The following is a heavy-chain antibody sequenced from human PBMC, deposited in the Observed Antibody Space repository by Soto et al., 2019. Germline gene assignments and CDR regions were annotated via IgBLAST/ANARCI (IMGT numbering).Heavy chain of an antibody. CDR2: ISSSGSTT. CDR3: ARDPEYSGYDLRYWYFDL. V-gene: IGHV3-11*01. CDR1: GFTFSDYY. D-gene: IGHD5-12*01. Sequence: QVQLVESGGGLVKPGGSLRLSCAASGFTFSDYYMSWIRQAPGKGLEWISYISSSGSTTYYADSVKGRFTISRDNAKNSLYLQRSSLRAEDTAVYYCARDPEYSGYDLRYWYFDLWGRGTLVTVSS. J-gene: IGHJ2*01.